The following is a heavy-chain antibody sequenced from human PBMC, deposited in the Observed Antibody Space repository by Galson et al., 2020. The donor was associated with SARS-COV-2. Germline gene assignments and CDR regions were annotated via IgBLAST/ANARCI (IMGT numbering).Heavy chain of an antibody. Sequence: WGCLKLSLAASAFTFSSYGMHWVRQAPGKGLEWVAVIWYDGSNKYYADSVKGRFTISRDNSKNTLYLQMNSLRAEDTAVYYCAGDSTYYYDSSGRKDYYYYGMDVWGQGTTVTVSS. J-gene: IGHJ6*02. D-gene: IGHD3-22*01. CDR2: IWYDGSNK. V-gene: IGHV3-33*08. CDR3: AGDSTYYYDSSGRKDYYYYGMDV. CDR1: AFTFSSYG.